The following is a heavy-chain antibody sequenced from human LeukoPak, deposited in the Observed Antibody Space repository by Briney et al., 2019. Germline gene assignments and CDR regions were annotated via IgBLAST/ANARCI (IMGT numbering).Heavy chain of an antibody. CDR3: AKDRSTTWAFDY. J-gene: IGHJ4*02. D-gene: IGHD1-14*01. V-gene: IGHV3-30*18. Sequence: RSLRLSCAASGFTFSSSGMHWVRQAPGKGLAGVSFISYDGGRKYYADSVKGRFTISRDNSKDTLYLQMNSLTADDTAVYYCAKDRSTTWAFDYWGPGTLVTVSS. CDR2: ISYDGGRK. CDR1: GFTFSSSG.